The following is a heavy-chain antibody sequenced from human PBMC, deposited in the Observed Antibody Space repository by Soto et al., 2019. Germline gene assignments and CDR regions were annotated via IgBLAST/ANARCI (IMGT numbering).Heavy chain of an antibody. J-gene: IGHJ4*02. D-gene: IGHD3-16*02. CDR2: ISPYNGNT. Sequence: QVLLVQSAAEVKKPGASVRVSCTASGYPFTNYVLNWVRQAPGQGLEWMGWISPYNGNTYYEQKFQDRVTMTTDTSASTAYRQLSSLSSADTEGYFCSRYTPIWGSHHYFGSWGQGILVTGPS. V-gene: IGHV1-18*01. CDR3: SRYTPIWGSHHYFGS. CDR1: GYPFTNYV.